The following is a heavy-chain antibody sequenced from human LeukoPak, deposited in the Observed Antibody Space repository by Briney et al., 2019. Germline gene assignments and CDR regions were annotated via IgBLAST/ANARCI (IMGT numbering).Heavy chain of an antibody. CDR3: ARDPRALYHQYGLDV. CDR2: ITDGGYDT. Sequence: GGSLRLSCAASGFTFGSYAMSWVRQAPGKGLEWVSAITDGGYDTYYADSVKGRFTISRDNSKNTLYLQMNSLRAEDTAVYYCARDPRALYHQYGLDVWGQGTTVTVSS. V-gene: IGHV3-23*01. CDR1: GFTFGSYA. J-gene: IGHJ6*02.